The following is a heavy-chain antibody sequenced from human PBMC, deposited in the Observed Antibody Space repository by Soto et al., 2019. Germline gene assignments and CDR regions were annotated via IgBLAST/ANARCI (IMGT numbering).Heavy chain of an antibody. D-gene: IGHD3-10*02. CDR2: MSIDGSNK. Sequence: QVQLVESGGGVVQPGRSLRLSCAASGFAFNNYSMHWVRQAPGKGLEWVAIMSIDGSNKYYADSVKGRFTISRDNSKGILYLQMSSLRPEDTAVYFCARDRVPYVYFYYGMDVWGQGATVTVSS. CDR1: GFAFNNYS. J-gene: IGHJ6*02. V-gene: IGHV3-30-3*01. CDR3: ARDRVPYVYFYYGMDV.